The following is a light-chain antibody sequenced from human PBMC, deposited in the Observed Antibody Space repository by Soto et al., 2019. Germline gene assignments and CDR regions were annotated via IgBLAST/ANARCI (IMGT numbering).Light chain of an antibody. Sequence: EIVLTQSPGTLSLSPGERATLSCRASQSVRNNYLAWYQQKPGQAPRLLIYGASTRPTGIPDRFSGSGSGTEFTLTISSLQSEDFAVYYCQQYNNWPLTFGGGTKVDIK. CDR2: GAS. CDR3: QQYNNWPLT. V-gene: IGKV3D-15*01. CDR1: QSVRNN. J-gene: IGKJ4*01.